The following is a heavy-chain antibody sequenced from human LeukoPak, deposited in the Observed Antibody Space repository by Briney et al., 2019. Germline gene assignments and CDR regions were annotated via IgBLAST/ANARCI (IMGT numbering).Heavy chain of an antibody. V-gene: IGHV3-74*01. Sequence: GGSLRLSCATSGLTFRTTWMHWVRQAPGKGLMWVSRMNGEGTTTDYADSVKGRFTVSRDYAKNTLFLQMNNLRTEDTALYFCATARNFRFEYWGQGSLVIVSA. CDR2: MNGEGTTT. CDR3: ATARNFRFEY. D-gene: IGHD1-7*01. CDR1: GLTFRTTW. J-gene: IGHJ4*02.